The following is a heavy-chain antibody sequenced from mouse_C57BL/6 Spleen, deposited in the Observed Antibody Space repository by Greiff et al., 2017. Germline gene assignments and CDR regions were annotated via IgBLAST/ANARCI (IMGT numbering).Heavy chain of an antibody. D-gene: IGHD1-1*01. CDR2: IDPETGGT. J-gene: IGHJ4*01. CDR3: TRHYYGRDYYAMAY. Sequence: VQLQQSGAELVRPGASVTLSCKASGYTFTDYEMHWVKQTPEHGLEWIGAIDPETGGTADAQKFKGKAILTADKSSNTAYMELRSLTSEDSAVEYCTRHYYGRDYYAMAYWGQGTSVTVSS. CDR1: GYTFTDYE. V-gene: IGHV1-15*01.